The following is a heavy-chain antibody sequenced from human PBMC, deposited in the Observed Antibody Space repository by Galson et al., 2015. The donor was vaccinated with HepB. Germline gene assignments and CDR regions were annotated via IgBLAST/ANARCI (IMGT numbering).Heavy chain of an antibody. J-gene: IGHJ6*02. D-gene: IGHD6-19*01. Sequence: SLRLSCAASGFTFDDYAMHWVRRGPGKGLEWVSGISWNSGTIGYADSVKGRFTISRDNAEKSLYLQMNSLRAEDTAFYYCAKDKGTGWSYLYYSGMDVWGQGTTVTVSS. CDR2: ISWNSGTI. CDR1: GFTFDDYA. CDR3: AKDKGTGWSYLYYSGMDV. V-gene: IGHV3-9*01.